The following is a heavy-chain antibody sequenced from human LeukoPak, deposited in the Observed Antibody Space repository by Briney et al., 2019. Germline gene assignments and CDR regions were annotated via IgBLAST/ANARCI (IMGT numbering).Heavy chain of an antibody. V-gene: IGHV1-2*02. CDR1: GYTFTDYF. CDR2: VNPKSTGT. Sequence: GASVKVSCTASGYTFTDYFMHWVRQAPGQGLEWMGWVNPKSTGTNIAQKFRGRVTLTSDTSSSTVYMEMSRLTSDDTAVYYCARDVSRIVGYGLDIWGQGTMVTVSS. CDR3: ARDVSRIVGYGLDI. J-gene: IGHJ3*02. D-gene: IGHD4-17*01.